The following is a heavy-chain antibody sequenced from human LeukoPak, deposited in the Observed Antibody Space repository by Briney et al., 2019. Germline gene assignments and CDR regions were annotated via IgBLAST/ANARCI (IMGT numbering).Heavy chain of an antibody. CDR3: ARDRPAGVTIFGVAIWPNDAFDI. D-gene: IGHD3-3*01. CDR2: ISGSGGST. J-gene: IGHJ3*02. CDR1: GFTVSSNY. Sequence: PGGSLRLSCAASGFTVSSNYMSWVRQAPGQGLEWVSAISGSGGSTYYADSVKGRFSISRDNSKNTLYLQMNSLRAEDTAVYYCARDRPAGVTIFGVAIWPNDAFDIWGQGTMVTVSS. V-gene: IGHV3-23*01.